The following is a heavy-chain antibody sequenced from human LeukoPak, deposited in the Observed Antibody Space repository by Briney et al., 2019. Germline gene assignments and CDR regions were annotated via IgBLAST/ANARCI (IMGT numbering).Heavy chain of an antibody. CDR1: GYTFTGYY. V-gene: IGHV1-2*02. CDR2: INPNSGGT. CDR3: ARRRTVTTVTTSGCCWFDP. J-gene: IGHJ5*02. Sequence: ASVKVSCKASGYTFTGYYMHWVRQAPGQGLEWMGWINPNSGGTNYAQKFQGRVTMTRNTSISTAYMELSSLRSEDTAVYYCARRRTVTTVTTSGCCWFDPWGQGTLVTVSS. D-gene: IGHD4-17*01.